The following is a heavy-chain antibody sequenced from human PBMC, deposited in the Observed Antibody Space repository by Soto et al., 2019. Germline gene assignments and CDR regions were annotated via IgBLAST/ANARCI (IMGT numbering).Heavy chain of an antibody. CDR2: ISYDGSNK. Sequence: GGSLRLSCAASGFTFSSYVMHWVRQAPGKGLEWVAVISYDGSNKYYADSVKGRFTISRDNSKNTLYLQMNSLRAEDTAVYYCETMTTTIFDYWGQGTLVTVSS. CDR3: ETMTTTIFDY. V-gene: IGHV3-30*03. CDR1: GFTFSSYV. J-gene: IGHJ4*02. D-gene: IGHD4-17*01.